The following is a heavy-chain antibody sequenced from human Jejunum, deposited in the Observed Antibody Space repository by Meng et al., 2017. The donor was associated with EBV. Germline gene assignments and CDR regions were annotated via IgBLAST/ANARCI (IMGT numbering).Heavy chain of an antibody. Sequence: QVQLVQSGAEVKQPGASVKVFCKASGYTFTTYGMHWVRQAPGQSLEWMGWINTGYGDTKYSQRFQGRVTISRDTSANTAYMELSSLRSEDTAVYYCARDLLGDTPWYFDFWGRGTLGTVSS. D-gene: IGHD3-16*01. V-gene: IGHV1-3*04. CDR2: INTGYGDT. CDR1: GYTFTTYG. CDR3: ARDLLGDTPWYFDF. J-gene: IGHJ2*01.